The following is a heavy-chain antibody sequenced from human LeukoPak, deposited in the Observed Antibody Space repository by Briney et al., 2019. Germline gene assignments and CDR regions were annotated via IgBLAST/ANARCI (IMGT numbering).Heavy chain of an antibody. CDR3: ASYPRLMKVGRDAFDI. V-gene: IGHV1-2*02. D-gene: IGHD3-22*01. CDR1: GYTFTGYY. CDR2: INPNSGGT. J-gene: IGHJ3*02. Sequence: ASVKVSCKASGYTFTGYYMHWVRQAPGQGLEWMGWINPNSGGTNYAQKFQGRVTMTRNTSISTAYMELSSLRSEDTAVYYCASYPRLMKVGRDAFDIWGQGTMVTVSS.